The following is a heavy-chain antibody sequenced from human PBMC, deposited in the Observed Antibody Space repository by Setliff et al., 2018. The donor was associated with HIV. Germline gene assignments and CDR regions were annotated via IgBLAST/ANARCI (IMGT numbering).Heavy chain of an antibody. CDR2: AYISESS. J-gene: IGHJ2*01. Sequence: TSETLSLTCTVSGGSMSSGSYYWSWVRQPAGKGLEWIGRAYISESSHYNPSLKSRVTISVDTSKDQFSLKLTSVTTADTATYYCSRGPPFDRWGRGTLVTV. CDR1: GGSMSSGSYY. CDR3: SRGPPFDR. V-gene: IGHV4-61*02.